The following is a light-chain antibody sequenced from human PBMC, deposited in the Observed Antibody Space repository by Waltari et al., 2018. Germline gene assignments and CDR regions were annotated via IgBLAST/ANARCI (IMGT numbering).Light chain of an antibody. Sequence: DIEMTQSPSSLPASVGDTVTITCRASQNIENYLNWYQQKPGKAPKLLLYGDSSLRSGVPSRFSGSGSGTDFMLLISSLQPEDFATYYCQQRSNWLFTFGPGTKVEIK. CDR2: GDS. CDR3: QQRSNWLFT. J-gene: IGKJ3*01. V-gene: IGKV1-39*01. CDR1: QNIENY.